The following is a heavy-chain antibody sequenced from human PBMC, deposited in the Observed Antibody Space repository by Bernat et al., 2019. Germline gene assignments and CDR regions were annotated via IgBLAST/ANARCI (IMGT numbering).Heavy chain of an antibody. J-gene: IGHJ6*02. D-gene: IGHD6-19*01. CDR2: ISYDGSNK. CDR1: GFTFSSYG. V-gene: IGHV3-30*18. CDR3: AKCIDNPYSSGWYSFYYYYGMDV. Sequence: QVQLVESGGGVVQPGRSLRLSCAASGFTFSSYGMHWVRQAPGKGLEWVAVISYDGSNKYYADSVKGRFTISRDNYKNTLYLQMNSLRAEDTAVYYCAKCIDNPYSSGWYSFYYYYGMDVWGQGTTVTVSS.